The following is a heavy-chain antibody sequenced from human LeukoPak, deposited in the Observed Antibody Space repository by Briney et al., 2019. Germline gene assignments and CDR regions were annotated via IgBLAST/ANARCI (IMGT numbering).Heavy chain of an antibody. CDR1: GYTFTSYY. D-gene: IGHD6-19*01. J-gene: IGHJ4*02. CDR3: ARDLDSSGWIDY. Sequence: GASVKVSCKASGYTFTSYYMHWVRQAPGQGLEWMGLINPSGGSTSYAQKFQGRVTMTRDTSTSTVYMELNSLRSEDTAAYYCARDLDSSGWIDYWGQGTLVTVSS. CDR2: INPSGGST. V-gene: IGHV1-46*01.